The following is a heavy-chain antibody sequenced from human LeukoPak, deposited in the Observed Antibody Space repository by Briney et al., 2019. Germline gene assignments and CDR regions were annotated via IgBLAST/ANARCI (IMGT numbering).Heavy chain of an antibody. CDR1: GGSISSGSYY. CDR3: ARAYDSSGYYISYYFDY. J-gene: IGHJ4*02. D-gene: IGHD3-22*01. V-gene: IGHV4-61*02. CDR2: IYTSGST. Sequence: PSETPSLTCTVSGGSISSGSYYWSWIRQPAGKGLEWIGRIYTSGSTNYNPSLKSRVTISVDTSKNQFSLKLSSVTAADTAVYYCARAYDSSGYYISYYFDYWGQGTLVTVSS.